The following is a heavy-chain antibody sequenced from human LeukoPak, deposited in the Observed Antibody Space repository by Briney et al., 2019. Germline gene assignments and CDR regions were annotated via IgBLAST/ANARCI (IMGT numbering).Heavy chain of an antibody. CDR3: ARSTYYYGMDV. Sequence: SQTLSLTCTVSGGSISSYYWSWIRQPAGKGLEWIGRIYTSGSTYYNPSLKSRVTISVDTSKNQFSLKLSSVTAADTAVYYCARSTYYYGMDVWGQGPTVTVSS. V-gene: IGHV4-4*07. CDR2: IYTSGST. J-gene: IGHJ6*02. CDR1: GGSISSYY.